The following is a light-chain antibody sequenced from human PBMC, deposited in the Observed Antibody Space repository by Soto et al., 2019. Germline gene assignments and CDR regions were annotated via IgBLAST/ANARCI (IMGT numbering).Light chain of an antibody. Sequence: MTQSPATLSASVGDTVTITCRASQRIICLLSWHQQKPGKAPKLLIYDVSALKRGVPPRFSGSGSGTDFTLTISSLQPEDFATYYCQQFSNYPHVFGQGTRLEIK. CDR2: DVS. CDR3: QQFSNYPHV. CDR1: QRIICL. V-gene: IGKV1-5*01. J-gene: IGKJ5*01.